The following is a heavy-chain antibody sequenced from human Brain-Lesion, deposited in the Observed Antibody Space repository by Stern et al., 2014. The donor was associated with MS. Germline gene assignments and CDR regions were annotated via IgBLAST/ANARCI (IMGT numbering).Heavy chain of an antibody. CDR3: ARDQRGITIFGVVTDYYYLGMDV. D-gene: IGHD3-3*01. V-gene: IGHV1-2*02. CDR2: INTNTGGT. CDR1: GYIFPGYY. Sequence: VQLVESGSEVKKPGASVQVSCKTSGYIFPGYYIHWVRQAPGPGLAWMAWINTNTGGTKVAQKFQGRVTMSRDTSISTAYVELSSLTSDDTAVYYCARDQRGITIFGVVTDYYYLGMDVWGQGTTVTVSS. J-gene: IGHJ6*02.